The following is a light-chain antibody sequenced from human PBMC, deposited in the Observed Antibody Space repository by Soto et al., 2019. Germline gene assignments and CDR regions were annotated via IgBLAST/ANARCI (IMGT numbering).Light chain of an antibody. J-gene: IGKJ5*01. CDR1: QTLSNSF. V-gene: IGKV3-20*01. CDR3: QQYGTSEII. Sequence: EIVLTQSPGTLSLSPGERATLSCRASQTLSNSFIAWYQQKPGQAPRLLIYDTSSRATGVPDGYSASGSGTDFTLTISRLEPEDFVVFFCQQYGTSEIIFGQGTRLEIK. CDR2: DTS.